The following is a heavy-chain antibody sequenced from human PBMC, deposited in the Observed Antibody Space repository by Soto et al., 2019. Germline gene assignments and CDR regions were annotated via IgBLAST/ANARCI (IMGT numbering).Heavy chain of an antibody. J-gene: IGHJ4*02. D-gene: IGHD3-22*01. Sequence: PSETLSLTCTVSGGSISSGGYYWSWIRQHPGKGLEWIGYIYYSGSTYYNPSLKSRVTISVDTSKNQFSLKLSSVTAADTAVYYCARADDYYDSSGFDYWGQGTLVTVSS. CDR2: IYYSGST. CDR1: GGSISSGGYY. V-gene: IGHV4-31*03. CDR3: ARADDYYDSSGFDY.